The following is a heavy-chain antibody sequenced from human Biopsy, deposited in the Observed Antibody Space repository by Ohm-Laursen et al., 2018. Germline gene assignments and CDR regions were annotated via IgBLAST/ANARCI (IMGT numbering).Heavy chain of an antibody. V-gene: IGHV4-59*01. D-gene: IGHD5-18*01. CDR2: IYYSGST. CDR3: ARGSSYGYDFDY. Sequence: GTLSLTCTVPDGSINSYYWNWIRQPPGKRLEWIGNIYYSGSTNFNPSLKSRVTISVDTSKNQFSPKLSSVTAADTAVYFCARGSSYGYDFDYWGQGTLVAVSS. CDR1: DGSINSYY. J-gene: IGHJ4*02.